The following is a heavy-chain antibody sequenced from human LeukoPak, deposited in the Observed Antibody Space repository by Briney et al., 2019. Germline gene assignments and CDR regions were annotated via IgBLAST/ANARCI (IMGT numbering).Heavy chain of an antibody. CDR3: ARSISRLSNWFDP. J-gene: IGHJ5*02. D-gene: IGHD2-21*01. CDR2: ISTSGST. Sequence: SETLSLTCTVSGGSISSSGYYWSWIRQPAGKGLEWIGRISTSGSTNYNPSLKSRVTMSVDTSKNQFSLKLSSVTAADTAVHYCARSISRLSNWFDPWGQGTLVTVSS. CDR1: GGSISSSGYY. V-gene: IGHV4-61*02.